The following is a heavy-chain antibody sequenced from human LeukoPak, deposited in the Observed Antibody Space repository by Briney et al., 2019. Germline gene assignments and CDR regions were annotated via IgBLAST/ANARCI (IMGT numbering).Heavy chain of an antibody. J-gene: IGHJ5*02. CDR1: GGSISSYY. V-gene: IGHV4-59*01. D-gene: IGHD4-17*01. CDR2: IYYSGST. CDR3: ARITVTTETNWFDP. Sequence: SETLSLTCTVSGGSISSYYWSWIRQPPGKGLEWIGYIYYSGSTNYKSSLKSRVTISVDTSKNQFSLKLSSVTAADTAVYYCARITVTTETNWFDPWGQGTLVTVSS.